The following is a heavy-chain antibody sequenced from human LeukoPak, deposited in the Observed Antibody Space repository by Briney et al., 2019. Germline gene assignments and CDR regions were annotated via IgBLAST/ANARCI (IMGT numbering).Heavy chain of an antibody. D-gene: IGHD3-10*01. J-gene: IGHJ4*02. CDR2: ISSSSSYI. CDR3: ASWDYGSGSYYNGDNQPIDY. V-gene: IGHV3-21*01. Sequence: GGSLRLSCAASGFTFSSYSMNWVRQAPGKGLEWVSSISSSSSYIYYADSVKGRFTISRDNAKNSLCLQMNSLRAEDTAVYYCASWDYGSGSYYNGDNQPIDYWGQGTLVTVSS. CDR1: GFTFSSYS.